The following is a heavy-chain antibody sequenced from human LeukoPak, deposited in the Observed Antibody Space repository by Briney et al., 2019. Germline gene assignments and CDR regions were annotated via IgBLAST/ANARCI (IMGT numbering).Heavy chain of an antibody. CDR3: ASEAIGYYYGMDV. Sequence: SQTLSLTCTVSGGSISSGSYYWSWLRQPAGKGLEWIGRIYTSGSTHYNPSLKSRVTISVDTSKNQFSLKLSSVTAADTAVYYCASEAIGYYYGMDVWGQGTTVTVSS. V-gene: IGHV4-61*02. CDR2: IYTSGST. J-gene: IGHJ6*02. D-gene: IGHD3-22*01. CDR1: GGSISSGSYY.